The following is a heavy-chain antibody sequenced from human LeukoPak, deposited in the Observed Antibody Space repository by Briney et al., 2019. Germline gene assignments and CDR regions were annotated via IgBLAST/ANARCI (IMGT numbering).Heavy chain of an antibody. CDR3: ARVGQSPQIQLYYYYMDV. J-gene: IGHJ6*03. D-gene: IGHD5-18*01. Sequence: ARGSLRLSCVASGFTFSVYSTNWVRQAPGTGLGWNSYISSSSATIYYADSVKGRFTVSRDNAKKSVYLQMNSLRAEDTAVYYCARVGQSPQIQLYYYYMDVWGKGTTVTVSS. V-gene: IGHV3-48*04. CDR2: ISSSSATI. CDR1: GFTFSVYS.